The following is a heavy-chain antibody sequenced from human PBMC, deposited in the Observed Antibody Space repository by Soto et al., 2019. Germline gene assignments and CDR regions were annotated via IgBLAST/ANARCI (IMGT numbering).Heavy chain of an antibody. CDR1: GYTFTSYY. V-gene: IGHV1-46*01. J-gene: IGHJ6*02. Sequence: GASVKVSCKASGYTFTSYYMHWVRQAPGQGLEWMGIINPSGGSTSYAQKFQGRVTMTRDTSTSTVYMELSSLRSEDTAVYYCARDSTGTTHYYYYYGMDVWGQGTTVTVSS. D-gene: IGHD4-17*01. CDR3: ARDSTGTTHYYYYYGMDV. CDR2: INPSGGST.